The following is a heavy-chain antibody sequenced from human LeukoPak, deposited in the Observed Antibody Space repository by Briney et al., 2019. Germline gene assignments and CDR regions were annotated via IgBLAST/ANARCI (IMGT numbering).Heavy chain of an antibody. CDR3: VCHVVLSVGYHYGLGV. Sequence: GGSLRLSCAASGFTFSDYWMSWVRQAPGKGLEWVSDIKEDGSEKYYVDSVKGRFTISRDNAKNSLYLQMNSLRVEDTALYYCVCHVVLSVGYHYGLGVWGQGTTVTVSS. J-gene: IGHJ6*01. CDR2: IKEDGSEK. CDR1: GFTFSDYW. D-gene: IGHD2-21*01. V-gene: IGHV3-7*02.